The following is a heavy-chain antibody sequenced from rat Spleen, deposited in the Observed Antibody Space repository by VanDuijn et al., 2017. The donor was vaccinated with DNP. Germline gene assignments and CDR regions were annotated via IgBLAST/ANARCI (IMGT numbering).Heavy chain of an antibody. J-gene: IGHJ4*01. V-gene: IGHV5-7*01. Sequence: EVQLVESGGGLVQPGRSLKLSCAASGFTFSDYNMAWVRQAPKKGLEWVATISYDGSSTHYRDSVKGRFTISRDNAKSTLYLQLDSLRSEDTATYYCARPDYWGQGTSVTVSS. CDR2: ISYDGSST. CDR1: GFTFSDYN. D-gene: IGHD1-7*01. CDR3: ARPDY.